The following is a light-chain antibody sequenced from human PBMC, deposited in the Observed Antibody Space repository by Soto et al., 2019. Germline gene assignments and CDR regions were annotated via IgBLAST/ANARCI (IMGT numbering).Light chain of an antibody. Sequence: EIVLTQSPGTLSLSPGESATLSCRASQRVSSSYLACYQQKPGQAPRLLIYGASCMATGIPDRFSGSGSGTDFTLTISRLEPEDFAVYYCQQYGSSPPWTFGQGTKVEIK. CDR3: QQYGSSPPWT. V-gene: IGKV3-20*01. CDR1: QRVSSSY. CDR2: GAS. J-gene: IGKJ1*01.